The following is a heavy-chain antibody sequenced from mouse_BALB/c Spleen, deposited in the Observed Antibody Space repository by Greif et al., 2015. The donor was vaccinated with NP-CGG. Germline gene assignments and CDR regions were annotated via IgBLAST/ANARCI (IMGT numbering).Heavy chain of an antibody. CDR3: ATGFAY. CDR2: INSNGGST. CDR1: GFTFSSYG. Sequence: EVKLVESGGGLVQPGGSLKLSCAASGFTFSSYGMSWVRQTPDKRLELVATINSNGGSTYYPDSVKGRVTISRDSAKNSLCLQMSSLKSEDTAMYCCATGFAYWGQGTLVTVSS. V-gene: IGHV5-6-3*01. J-gene: IGHJ3*01.